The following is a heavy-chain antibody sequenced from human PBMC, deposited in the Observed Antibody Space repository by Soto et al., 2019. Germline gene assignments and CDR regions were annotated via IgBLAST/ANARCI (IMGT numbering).Heavy chain of an antibody. Sequence: QVQLQESGPGLLKPSQTLSLTCTVSGGSISSGGYYWSWNRQHPGKGLEWIGYIYYSGSTYYNPSLKSRVTISVDTSKNQFSLKLSSVTAADTAVYYCARGKCSGGSCYSDGNWFDPWGQGTLVTVSS. CDR2: IYYSGST. J-gene: IGHJ5*02. CDR3: ARGKCSGGSCYSDGNWFDP. V-gene: IGHV4-31*03. CDR1: GGSISSGGYY. D-gene: IGHD2-15*01.